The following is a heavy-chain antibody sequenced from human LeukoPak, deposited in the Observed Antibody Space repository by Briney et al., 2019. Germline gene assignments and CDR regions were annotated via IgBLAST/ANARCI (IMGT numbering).Heavy chain of an antibody. D-gene: IGHD2-2*02. CDR3: ARRGIGCSSTSCYTYYYYGMDV. Sequence: GASVKVSCKASGGTFSSYAISWVRQAPGQGLEWMGGIIPIFGTANYAQKFQGRVTITADESTSTAYMELSSLGSEDTAVYYCARRGIGCSSTSCYTYYYYGMDVWGQGTTVTVSS. V-gene: IGHV1-69*13. CDR2: IIPIFGTA. CDR1: GGTFSSYA. J-gene: IGHJ6*02.